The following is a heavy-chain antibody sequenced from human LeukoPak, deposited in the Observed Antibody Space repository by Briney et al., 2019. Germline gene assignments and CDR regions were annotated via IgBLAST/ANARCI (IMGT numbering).Heavy chain of an antibody. CDR3: VLGGGSCCDVDY. CDR1: GGSISSSSYY. D-gene: IGHD2-15*01. Sequence: SETLSLTCTVSGGSISSSSYYWGWICQPPGKGLEWIGSIYYSGSTYYNPSLKSRVTISVDTSKNQFSLKLSSVTAADTAVYYCVLGGGSCCDVDYWGQGTLVTVSS. J-gene: IGHJ4*02. CDR2: IYYSGST. V-gene: IGHV4-39*01.